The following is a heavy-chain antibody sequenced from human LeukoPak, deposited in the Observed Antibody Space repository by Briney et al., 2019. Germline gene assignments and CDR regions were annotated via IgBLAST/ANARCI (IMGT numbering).Heavy chain of an antibody. J-gene: IGHJ4*02. CDR3: ARQGEYTTSLGRKQFDH. CDR2: IYYDGST. CDR1: GGSISSRSYY. V-gene: IGHV4-39*01. Sequence: SETLSLTCTVSGGSISSRSYYWDWIRQSPGKGLEWIGNIYYDGSTSYNPSLKSRVTISVDTSKNQFSLKLSSVTAADTALYYCARQGEYTTSLGRKQFDHWGQGTLVTVSS. D-gene: IGHD3-16*01.